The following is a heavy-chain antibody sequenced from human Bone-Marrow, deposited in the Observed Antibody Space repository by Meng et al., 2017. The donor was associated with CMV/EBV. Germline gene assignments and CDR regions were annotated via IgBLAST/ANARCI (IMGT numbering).Heavy chain of an antibody. Sequence: GESLKISCAASGFTFSSYAMSWVRQAPGKGLEWVSVFQSGGSSTYYADSVKGRFTISRDNAKNSLYLQMNSLRAEDTAVYYCARDHSRYYYDSSGYYPGAFDIWGQGTMVTVSS. CDR2: FQSGGSST. CDR1: GFTFSSYA. CDR3: ARDHSRYYYDSSGYYPGAFDI. J-gene: IGHJ3*02. D-gene: IGHD3-22*01. V-gene: IGHV3-23*03.